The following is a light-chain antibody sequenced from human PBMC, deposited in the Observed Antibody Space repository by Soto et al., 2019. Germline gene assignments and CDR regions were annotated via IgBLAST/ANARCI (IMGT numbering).Light chain of an antibody. V-gene: IGKV3-20*01. CDR2: GAS. CDR1: QSISNNY. J-gene: IGKJ1*01. CDR3: QHYNSYSEA. Sequence: TVLTQFPGSLSLSLGERATLSCRASQSISNNYLAWYQQKPGQAPRLLIYGASSRATGIPDRFSGSGSGTDFTLTISSLQPDDFATYYCQHYNSYSEAFGQGTKVDIK.